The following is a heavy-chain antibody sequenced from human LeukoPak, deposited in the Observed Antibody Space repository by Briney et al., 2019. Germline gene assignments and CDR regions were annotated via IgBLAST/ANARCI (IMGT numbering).Heavy chain of an antibody. CDR1: GFTFSSYG. D-gene: IGHD6-13*01. CDR3: ARGAYAAAAGFDY. J-gene: IGHJ4*02. CDR2: IWSDGSNK. V-gene: IGHV3-33*01. Sequence: GGSLRLSCAASGFTFSSYGMHWVRQAPGKGLEWVAIIWSDGSNKYYADSVKGRFTISRDNSKNTMYLQMNSLRVEDTAVYYCARGAYAAAAGFDYWAREPWSASPQ.